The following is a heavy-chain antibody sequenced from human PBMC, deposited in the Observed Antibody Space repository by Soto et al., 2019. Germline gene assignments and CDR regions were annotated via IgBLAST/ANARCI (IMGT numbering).Heavy chain of an antibody. CDR1: GDTFTRYD. Sequence: QVQLVQSGAEVKKPGASVKVSCKASGDTFTRYDINWVRQATGQGLEWMGWMNPNSGNTGYAQKFQGRVTMTRNTSLSTAYMELSSLRSQDTAVYYCAIISVTTWDYGMDVWGQGTAVTVSS. D-gene: IGHD1-7*01. J-gene: IGHJ6*02. CDR2: MNPNSGNT. CDR3: AIISVTTWDYGMDV. V-gene: IGHV1-8*01.